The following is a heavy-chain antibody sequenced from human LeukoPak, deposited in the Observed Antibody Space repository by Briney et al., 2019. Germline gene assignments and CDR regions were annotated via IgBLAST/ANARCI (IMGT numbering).Heavy chain of an antibody. CDR2: IGTAGDT. Sequence: GGSLRLSCAASGFTFSSYDMHWVRQATGKGLEWVSAIGTAGDTYYPGSVKGRFTISRENAKSSLYLQMNSLRAGDTAVYYCARTGYGNDAFDIWGQGTMVTVSS. D-gene: IGHD5-12*01. CDR1: GFTFSSYD. V-gene: IGHV3-13*01. CDR3: ARTGYGNDAFDI. J-gene: IGHJ3*02.